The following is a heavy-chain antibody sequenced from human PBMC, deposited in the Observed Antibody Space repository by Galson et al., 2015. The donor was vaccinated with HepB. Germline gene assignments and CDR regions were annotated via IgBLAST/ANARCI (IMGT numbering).Heavy chain of an antibody. CDR1: GYTFTGYY. D-gene: IGHD6-13*01. CDR2: INPNSGGT. J-gene: IGHJ4*02. CDR3: ARESSYIAAAGSGSFDY. Sequence: SVKVSCKASGYTFTGYYMHWVRQAPGQGLEWMGWINPNSGGTNYAQKFQGRVTMTRDTSISTAYMELSRQRSDDTAVYYCARESSYIAAAGSGSFDYWGQGTLVTVSS. V-gene: IGHV1-2*02.